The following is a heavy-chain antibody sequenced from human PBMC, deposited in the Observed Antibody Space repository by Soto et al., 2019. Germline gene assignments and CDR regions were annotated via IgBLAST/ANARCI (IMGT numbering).Heavy chain of an antibody. CDR3: ARGRTAAGFDF. Sequence: EVQLVESGGGLVQPGGSLRLSCAASAFTFSSYWMHWVRQAPGKGLVWVSRIKSDGSTTTYADSVKGRFTISRDNNKNTLYLQMNSLRAEDTAVYYCARGRTAAGFDFWGQGTLVTVSS. V-gene: IGHV3-74*01. D-gene: IGHD6-13*01. CDR1: AFTFSSYW. CDR2: IKSDGSTT. J-gene: IGHJ4*02.